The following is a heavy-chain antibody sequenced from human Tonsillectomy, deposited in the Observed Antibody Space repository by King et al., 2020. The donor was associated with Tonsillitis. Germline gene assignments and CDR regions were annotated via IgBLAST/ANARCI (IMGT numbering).Heavy chain of an antibody. CDR1: GFTFSSYA. CDR3: ERVVGSSGFSRDYGMDV. Sequence: VQLVESGGGVVLPGRSLRLSCAASGFTFSSYAMHWVRQAPGKGLEWVTFISYDGINKYYADYVKGRFTISRDNSKNTVYLQMNSLRAEDTAVFYCERVVGSSGFSRDYGMDVWGQGNTVTVSS. CDR2: ISYDGINK. D-gene: IGHD3-22*01. V-gene: IGHV3-30*04. J-gene: IGHJ6*02.